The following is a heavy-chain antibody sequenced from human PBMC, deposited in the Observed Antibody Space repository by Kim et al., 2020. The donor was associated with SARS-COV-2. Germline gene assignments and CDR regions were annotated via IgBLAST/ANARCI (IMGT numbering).Heavy chain of an antibody. CDR3: AAAPGYSYGYHAWFDP. CDR1: GFTFSSYA. D-gene: IGHD5-18*01. CDR2: ISGSGGST. V-gene: IGHV3-23*01. J-gene: IGHJ5*02. Sequence: GGSLRLSCAASGFTFSSYAMSWVRQAPGKGLEWVSAISGSGGSTYYADSVKGRFTISRDNSKNTLYLQMNSLRAEDTAVYYCAAAPGYSYGYHAWFDPWGQGTLVTVSS.